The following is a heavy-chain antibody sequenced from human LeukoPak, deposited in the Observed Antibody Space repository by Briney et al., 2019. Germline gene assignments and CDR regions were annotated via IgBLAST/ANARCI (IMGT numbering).Heavy chain of an antibody. Sequence: GESLRISCKGSGYSFNAYWIGWVRQAPGQGLEWMGWISAYNGNTNYAQKLQGRVTMTTDTSTSTAYMELRSLRSDDTAVYYCARDLGIAAAGRGFDPWGQGTLVTVSS. CDR2: ISAYNGNT. CDR3: ARDLGIAAAGRGFDP. CDR1: GYSFNAYW. J-gene: IGHJ5*02. V-gene: IGHV1-18*04. D-gene: IGHD6-13*01.